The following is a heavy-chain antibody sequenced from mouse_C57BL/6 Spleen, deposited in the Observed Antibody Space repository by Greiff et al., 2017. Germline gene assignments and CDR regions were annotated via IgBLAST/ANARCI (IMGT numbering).Heavy chain of an antibody. Sequence: VQLQQSGAELAKPGASVKLSCKASGYTFTSYWMHWVKQRPGQGLEWIGYINPSSGYTKYNQKFKDKATLSADKSSSTAYMQLSSLTYEDSAIYYCAITWDDYFDYWGKGTTLTVAS. D-gene: IGHD4-1*01. J-gene: IGHJ2*01. CDR1: GYTFTSYW. CDR2: INPSSGYT. V-gene: IGHV1-7*01. CDR3: AITWDDYFDY.